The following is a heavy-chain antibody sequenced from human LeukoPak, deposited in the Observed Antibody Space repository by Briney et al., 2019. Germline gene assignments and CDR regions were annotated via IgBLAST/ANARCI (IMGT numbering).Heavy chain of an antibody. CDR2: IYPGDSDT. D-gene: IGHD2-15*01. V-gene: IGHV5-51*01. CDR1: GYTFTSYW. J-gene: IGHJ5*02. CDR3: ARSLGYCGGGSCLNWFDP. Sequence: GESLKISCKGSGYTFTSYWIGWVRQMPGKGLEWMGIIYPGDSDTRYSPSFQGQVTISADRSISTAHLQWSSLKASDTAMHYCARSLGYCGGGSCLNWFDPWGQGTLVTVSS.